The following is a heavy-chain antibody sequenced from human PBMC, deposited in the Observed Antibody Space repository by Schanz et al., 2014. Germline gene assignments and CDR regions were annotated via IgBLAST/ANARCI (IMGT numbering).Heavy chain of an antibody. V-gene: IGHV3-11*05. J-gene: IGHJ4*02. CDR3: AKVAPAATYLDS. D-gene: IGHD2-2*01. CDR1: GFTFSDYY. Sequence: VQLVESGGGLVQPGGSLRLSCAASGFTFSDYYMAWIRQAPGKGLEWVSHISGSSIHKNYADSVKGRFSISRDNAKNSLFLQMNNLSAEDTAVYYCAKVAPAATYLDSWGLGTLXTVSS. CDR2: ISGSSIHK.